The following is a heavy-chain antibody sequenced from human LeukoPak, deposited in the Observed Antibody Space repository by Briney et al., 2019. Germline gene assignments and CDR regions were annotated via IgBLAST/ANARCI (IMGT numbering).Heavy chain of an antibody. Sequence: ASVKVSCKASGYTFKGYAITWVRQAPGQGLEWMGWIDPYSGNTNYAQKFQGRVTMTTETFTSTADMEVTSLRSDDTAVYYCARGVGNEGLTIWGQGTLVTVSS. CDR3: ARGVGNEGLTI. CDR1: GYTFKGYA. D-gene: IGHD1-26*01. CDR2: IDPYSGNT. J-gene: IGHJ3*02. V-gene: IGHV1-18*01.